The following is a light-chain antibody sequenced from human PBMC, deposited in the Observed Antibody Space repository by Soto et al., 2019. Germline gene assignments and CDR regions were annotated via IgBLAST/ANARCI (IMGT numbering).Light chain of an antibody. CDR3: QHYGRGSPIA. J-gene: IGKJ5*01. CDR2: GAS. V-gene: IGKV3D-15*01. CDR1: QLFSSN. Sequence: EIVMTQSPATLSVSPGESVTLSCRASQLFSSNLAWYQRRPGQAPRLLIYGASSRATGIPARFSGSGSGTDFTLIINRLQPEDFALYFCQHYGRGSPIAFGLGTRLEIK.